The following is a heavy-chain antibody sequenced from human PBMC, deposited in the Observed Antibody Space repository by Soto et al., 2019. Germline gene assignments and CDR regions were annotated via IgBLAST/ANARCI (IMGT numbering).Heavy chain of an antibody. CDR3: ATQEVGGSYVYTFDP. D-gene: IGHD1-26*01. J-gene: IGHJ5*02. CDR2: IYYSGST. V-gene: IGHV4-59*08. Sequence: SETLSLTCIVSGGSISNYYWSWIRQPPGKGLEWIGYIYYSGSTNYDPSLKSRVTISVDTSKNQFSLKLSSATAADTAVYYCATQEVGGSYVYTFDPWGQGTLVTVSS. CDR1: GGSISNYY.